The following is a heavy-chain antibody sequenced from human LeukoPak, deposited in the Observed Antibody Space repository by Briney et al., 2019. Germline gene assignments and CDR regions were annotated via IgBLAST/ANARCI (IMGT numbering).Heavy chain of an antibody. CDR3: ARDPAWGSVDI. Sequence: PGGSLRLSCVASGFTFGTSWMSWVRQTPGKGLEWVALLNEDGRDERYVDSVKGRFTVSRGNAKNSVSLQLNSLRVEDTGVYYCARDPAWGSVDIWGQGTMVTVSS. J-gene: IGHJ3*02. CDR1: GFTFGTSW. CDR2: LNEDGRDE. D-gene: IGHD3-16*01. V-gene: IGHV3-7*01.